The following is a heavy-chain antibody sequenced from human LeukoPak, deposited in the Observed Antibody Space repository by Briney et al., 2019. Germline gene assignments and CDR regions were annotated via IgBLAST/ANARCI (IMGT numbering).Heavy chain of an antibody. CDR2: IYYSGST. V-gene: IGHV4-39*01. CDR1: GGSISSSSYY. J-gene: IGHJ4*02. CDR3: ARHLDHLFDY. Sequence: PSQTLSLTCTVSGGSISSSSYYWGWIRQPPGKGLEWIGSIYYSGSTYYNPSLKSRVTISVDTSKNQFSLKLSSVTVADTAVYYCARHLDHLFDYWGQGTLVTVSS.